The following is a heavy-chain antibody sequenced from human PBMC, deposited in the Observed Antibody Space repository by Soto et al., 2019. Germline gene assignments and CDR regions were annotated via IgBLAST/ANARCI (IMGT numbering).Heavy chain of an antibody. CDR1: GYTFTGYY. V-gene: IGHV1-2*04. Sequence: ASVKVSCKASGYTFTGYYMHWVRQAPGQGLEWMGWINPNSGGTNYAQKFQGWVTMTRDTSISTAYMELSRLRSDDTAVYYCAKLQAYSYGPGAYFGYWGQGTLVTVSS. D-gene: IGHD5-18*01. CDR2: INPNSGGT. CDR3: AKLQAYSYGPGAYFGY. J-gene: IGHJ4*02.